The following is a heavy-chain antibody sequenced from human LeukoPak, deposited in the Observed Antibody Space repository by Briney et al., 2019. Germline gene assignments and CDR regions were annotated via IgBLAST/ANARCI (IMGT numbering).Heavy chain of an antibody. CDR1: GFTFSSYE. J-gene: IGHJ5*02. V-gene: IGHV3-48*03. CDR3: ARAVAGPTNWFDP. D-gene: IGHD6-19*01. CDR2: ISSSGSTI. Sequence: PGGSLRLSCAASGFTFSSYEMNWVRQAPGKGLEWVSYISSSGSTIYYADSVKGRFTISRDNAKNSLYLQMNSLRAEDTAVYYCARAVAGPTNWFDPWGQGTLVTVSS.